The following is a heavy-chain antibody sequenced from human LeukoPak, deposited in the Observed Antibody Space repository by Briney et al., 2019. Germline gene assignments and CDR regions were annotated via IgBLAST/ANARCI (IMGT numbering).Heavy chain of an antibody. V-gene: IGHV1-69*13. CDR3: ARVHLKYSSGWGFDY. CDR2: IIPIFGTA. D-gene: IGHD6-19*01. CDR1: GGTFSSYA. J-gene: IGHJ4*02. Sequence: SVKVSCKASGGTFSSYAISWVRQAPGQGLEWMGGIIPIFGTANYAQKFQGRVTITADESTSTAYMELSSLRSEDTAAYYCARVHLKYSSGWGFDYWGLGTLVTVSS.